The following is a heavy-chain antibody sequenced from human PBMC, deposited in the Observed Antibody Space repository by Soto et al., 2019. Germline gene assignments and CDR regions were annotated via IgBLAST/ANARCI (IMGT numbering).Heavy chain of an antibody. CDR3: ARSGGSGYYSAHYYGMDV. J-gene: IGHJ6*02. CDR1: GYTFNTYD. D-gene: IGHD3-22*01. V-gene: IGHV1-8*01. CDR2: MNPESGST. Sequence: QEQLVQSWAEVKKPGASVKISCKASGYTFNTYDINWVRQATGQGLEWMGWMNPESGSTGFAQSFQGRITLTRNTSLNTVYMEVSSLTNEDTAVYFCARSGGSGYYSAHYYGMDVWGPGTTVTVSS.